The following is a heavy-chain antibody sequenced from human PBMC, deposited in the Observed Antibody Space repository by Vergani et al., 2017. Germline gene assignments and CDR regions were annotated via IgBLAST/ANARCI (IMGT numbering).Heavy chain of an antibody. CDR2: IYYSGST. Sequence: QLQLQESGPGLVKPSETLSLTCTVSGGSISSSSYYWGWIRQPPGKGLEWIGSIYYSGSTYYNPSLKSRVTISVDTSKNQFSLKLSSVTAADTAEYYCARHVLKARIAALYYFDYWGQGTLVTVSS. CDR3: ARHVLKARIAALYYFDY. V-gene: IGHV4-39*01. D-gene: IGHD6-13*01. J-gene: IGHJ4*02. CDR1: GGSISSSSYY.